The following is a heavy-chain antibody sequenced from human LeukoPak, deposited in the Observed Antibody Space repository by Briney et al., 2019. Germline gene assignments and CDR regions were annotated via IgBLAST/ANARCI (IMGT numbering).Heavy chain of an antibody. V-gene: IGHV3-30*18. CDR3: AKQGIVVAREAFDI. D-gene: IGHD2-21*01. CDR2: ISYDGSNK. J-gene: IGHJ3*02. CDR1: GFTFSSYG. Sequence: GGSLRLSCAASGFTFSSYGMHWVRQAPGKGLEWVAVISYDGSNKYYADSVKGRFTISRDNSKNTLYLQMNSLRAEDTAVYYCAKQGIVVAREAFDIWGQGTMVTVSS.